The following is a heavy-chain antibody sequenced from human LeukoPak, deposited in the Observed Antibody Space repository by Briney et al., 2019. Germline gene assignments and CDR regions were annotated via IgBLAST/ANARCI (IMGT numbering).Heavy chain of an antibody. CDR2: ISYDGSNK. D-gene: IGHD2-2*01. Sequence: GGSLRLSCAASGFTFSSYAMHWVRQAPGKGLEWVTVISYDGSNKYYADSVKGRFTISRDNSKNTLYLQMNSLRAEDTAVYYCALQGSTSPFDYWGQGTLVTVSS. V-gene: IGHV3-30*04. CDR3: ALQGSTSPFDY. CDR1: GFTFSSYA. J-gene: IGHJ4*02.